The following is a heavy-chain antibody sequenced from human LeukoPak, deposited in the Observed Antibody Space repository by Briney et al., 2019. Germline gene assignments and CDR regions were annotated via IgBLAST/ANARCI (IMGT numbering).Heavy chain of an antibody. CDR3: ARGTNWANWFDP. D-gene: IGHD7-27*01. CDR2: IYYTGNT. J-gene: IGHJ5*02. V-gene: IGHV4-59*01. Sequence: SETLSLTCTISGGSISTFYWSWIRQPPGKRLEWIGYIYYTGNTNYNPSLQSRVTISVDTSKNQSSLKLNSVTAADTAVYYCARGTNWANWFDPWGQGALVTVSS. CDR1: GGSISTFY.